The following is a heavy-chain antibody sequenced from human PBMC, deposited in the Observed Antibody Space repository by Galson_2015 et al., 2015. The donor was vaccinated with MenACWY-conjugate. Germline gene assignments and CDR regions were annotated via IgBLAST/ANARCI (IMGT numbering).Heavy chain of an antibody. Sequence: SLRLSCAASGFTFSSYWVHWVRQAPGKGLVWVSRISSDGSSTRYADSVKGRFTISRDNAKNTLYLQMNSLRAEDTAVYYCARKLPYDYWGQGTLVTVSS. CDR1: GFTFSSYW. CDR3: ARKLPYDY. J-gene: IGHJ4*02. V-gene: IGHV3-74*01. D-gene: IGHD4-23*01. CDR2: ISSDGSST.